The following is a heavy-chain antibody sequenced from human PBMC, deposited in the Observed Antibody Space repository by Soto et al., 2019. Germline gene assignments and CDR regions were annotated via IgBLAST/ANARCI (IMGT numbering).Heavy chain of an antibody. CDR1: GFTFSSYA. J-gene: IGHJ6*02. CDR3: AKSLPQSFYYYYGMDV. Sequence: GGSLRLSCAASGFTFSSYAMSWVRQAPGKGLEWVSAISGSGGSTYYADSVKGRFTISRDNSKNTLYLQMNSLRAEDTAVYYCAKSLPQSFYYYYGMDVWGQGTTVTVSS. V-gene: IGHV3-23*01. CDR2: ISGSGGST.